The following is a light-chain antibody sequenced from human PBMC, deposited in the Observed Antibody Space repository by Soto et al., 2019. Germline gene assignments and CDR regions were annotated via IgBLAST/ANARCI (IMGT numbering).Light chain of an antibody. Sequence: DIQMTQSPSTLSASVGDRVTITCRASQRISGWLAWYQQRPGKAPKLLIYKTSSLESGVPSRFSGSESGTEFTLTISSLQPDDFATYYCQQYNSYSLTFGGGTKVEIK. CDR3: QQYNSYSLT. J-gene: IGKJ4*01. CDR1: QRISGW. CDR2: KTS. V-gene: IGKV1-5*03.